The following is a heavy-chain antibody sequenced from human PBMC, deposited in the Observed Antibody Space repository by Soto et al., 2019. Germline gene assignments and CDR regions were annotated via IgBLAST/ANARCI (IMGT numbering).Heavy chain of an antibody. V-gene: IGHV1-18*01. CDR2: ISAYNGNI. CDR3: ARDPPGEEAAMFDL. CDR1: GYTFSNYG. Sequence: QVQLVQSGAEVKKPGASVKVSCKASGYTFSNYGISWVRQAPGQGLEWMGWISAYNGNIKFAQKVQGRVTMTTDTFTSTAYMELRSLRSDDTAVYYCARDPPGEEAAMFDLWGQGTLVTVSS. J-gene: IGHJ5*02. D-gene: IGHD3-10*01.